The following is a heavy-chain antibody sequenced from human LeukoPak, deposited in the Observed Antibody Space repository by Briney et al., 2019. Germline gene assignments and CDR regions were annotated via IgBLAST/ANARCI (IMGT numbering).Heavy chain of an antibody. Sequence: GGSLRLSCAASGFTFSSYWMSWVRQAPGEGLEWVANIDEDGGEKYHVDSVKGRFTISRDNARNSLYLQMNSLRAEDAAVYYCASRPFDIWGQGTMVTVSS. CDR1: GFTFSSYW. J-gene: IGHJ3*02. CDR2: IDEDGGEK. CDR3: ASRPFDI. V-gene: IGHV3-7*01.